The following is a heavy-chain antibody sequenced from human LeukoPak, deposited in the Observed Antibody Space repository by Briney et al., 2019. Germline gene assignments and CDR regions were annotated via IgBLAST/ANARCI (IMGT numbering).Heavy chain of an antibody. D-gene: IGHD6-13*01. J-gene: IGHJ6*03. V-gene: IGHV7-4-1*02. CDR3: AREDWQQLTRDDYYYMDV. CDR2: INTNTGNP. CDR1: GYTFTTYT. Sequence: ASVKVSCKASGYTFTTYTMNWVRQAPGQGLEWMGWINTNTGNPTYAQGFTGRFVFSLDTSVSTAYLQISSLKAEDTAVYYCAREDWQQLTRDDYYYMDVWGTGTTVTVSS.